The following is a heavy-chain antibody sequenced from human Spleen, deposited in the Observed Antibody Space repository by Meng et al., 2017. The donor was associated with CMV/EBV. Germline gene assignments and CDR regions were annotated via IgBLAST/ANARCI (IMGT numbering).Heavy chain of an antibody. V-gene: IGHV1-58*01. D-gene: IGHD4-23*01. CDR3: AADPDYGGNPKDAFDI. Sequence: SVKVSCKASGFTFTSSAVQWVRQARGQRLEWIGWIVVGSGNTNYAQKFQERVTITRDMSTSTAYMELSSLRSEDTAVYYCAADPDYGGNPKDAFDIWVPWPLVTVSS. CDR1: GFTFTSSA. CDR2: IVVGSGNT. J-gene: IGHJ3*02.